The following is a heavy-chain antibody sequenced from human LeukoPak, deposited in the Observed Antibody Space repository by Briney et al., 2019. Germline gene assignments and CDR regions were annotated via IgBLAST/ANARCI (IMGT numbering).Heavy chain of an antibody. Sequence: GRSLRLSCAASGFTFSSYGMHWVRQAPGKGLEWVAVIWYDGSNKYHADSVKGRFTISRDNSKNTLYLQMNSLRVEDTAVYYCARAHCSGGSCYGNYYYYYGMAVSGQGTTVTVSS. CDR1: GFTFSSYG. V-gene: IGHV3-33*01. J-gene: IGHJ6*02. CDR3: ARAHCSGGSCYGNYYYYYGMAV. D-gene: IGHD2-15*01. CDR2: IWYDGSNK.